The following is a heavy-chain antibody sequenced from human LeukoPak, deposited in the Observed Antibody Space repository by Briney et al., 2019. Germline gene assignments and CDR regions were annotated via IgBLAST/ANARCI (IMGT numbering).Heavy chain of an antibody. V-gene: IGHV3-33*01. Sequence: PGGSLRLSCAASGFTFSSYGMHWVRQAPGKGLEGVAVIWYDGSNKYYADSVKGRFTISRDNSKNTLYLQMNSLRAEDTAVYYCARDRHYYDSSGYYSHWGQGTLVTVSS. J-gene: IGHJ4*02. CDR3: ARDRHYYDSSGYYSH. CDR1: GFTFSSYG. D-gene: IGHD3-22*01. CDR2: IWYDGSNK.